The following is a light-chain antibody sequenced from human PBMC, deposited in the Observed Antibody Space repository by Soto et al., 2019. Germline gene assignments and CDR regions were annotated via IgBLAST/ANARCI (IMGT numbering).Light chain of an antibody. Sequence: VLTQSPVTLSLSPGDRATLSCRASRSIDRYLAWYQQKPGQAPRLLIHDASNRATGIAARFSGSGSGTDFTLTISSLEPEDFAVYYCQQRSNWPPITFGQGTRLEI. CDR3: QQRSNWPPIT. CDR2: DAS. V-gene: IGKV3-11*01. J-gene: IGKJ5*01. CDR1: RSIDRY.